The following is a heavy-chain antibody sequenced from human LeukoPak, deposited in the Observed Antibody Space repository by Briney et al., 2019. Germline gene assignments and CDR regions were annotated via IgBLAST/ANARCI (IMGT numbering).Heavy chain of an antibody. CDR1: GFTFSSYG. V-gene: IGHV3-33*06. D-gene: IGHD2-21*01. CDR2: IWYDGSNK. J-gene: IGHJ4*02. Sequence: GGSLRLSCAASGFTFSSYGMHWVRQAPGKGLEWVVVIWYDGSNKYYADSVKGRFTISRDNSKNTLFLQMNSLRAEDTAIYYCAKDDAIAGGYLDYWGQGTLVTVSS. CDR3: AKDDAIAGGYLDY.